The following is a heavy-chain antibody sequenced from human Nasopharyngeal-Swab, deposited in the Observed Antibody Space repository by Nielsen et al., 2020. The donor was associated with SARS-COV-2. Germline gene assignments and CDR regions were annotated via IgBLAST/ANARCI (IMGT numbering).Heavy chain of an antibody. CDR3: AKDRGLSTYSSGWFGDWFDP. Sequence: GESLKISCAGSGFIFSNYWMHWVRQAPGKGLVWVSRIRGDGSDPSYADSVKGRFTISRDNSKNTLYLQMNSLRAEDTAVYYCAKDRGLSTYSSGWFGDWFDPWGQGTLVTVSS. CDR2: IRGDGSDP. V-gene: IGHV3-74*01. CDR1: GFIFSNYW. J-gene: IGHJ5*02. D-gene: IGHD6-19*01.